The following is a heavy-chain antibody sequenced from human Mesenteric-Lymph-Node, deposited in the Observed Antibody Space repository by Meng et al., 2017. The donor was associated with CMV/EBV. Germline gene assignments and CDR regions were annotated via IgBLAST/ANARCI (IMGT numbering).Heavy chain of an antibody. V-gene: IGHV3-30*04. CDR3: ARDRLPVVEPTRDMDV. CDR1: GFTFSRNA. D-gene: IGHD1-14*01. J-gene: IGHJ6*02. CDR2: ISYDGKDK. Sequence: GESLKISCAASGFTFSRNAMHWVRQAPGKGLEWVAVISYDGKDKSYADPVKGRFTISRDNSKNTLYLQMHSLRAEDTAVYYCARDRLPVVEPTRDMDVWGQGTTVTVSS.